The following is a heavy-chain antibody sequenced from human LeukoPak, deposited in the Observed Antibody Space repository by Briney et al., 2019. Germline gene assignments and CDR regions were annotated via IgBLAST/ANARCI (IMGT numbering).Heavy chain of an antibody. CDR3: ARTYDFGIGPPGDAFDN. J-gene: IGHJ3*02. CDR1: GFTFTMFS. D-gene: IGHD3-3*01. Sequence: EGSLRLSCAASGFTFTMFSMNWLRQAPGKGLEWIAFIGGRSDTTYYADSVQGRFTISRDNAEDSVYLQMNSLRVEDAAVYYCARTYDFGIGPPGDAFDNWGQGILVTVSS. CDR2: IGGRSDTT. V-gene: IGHV3-48*01.